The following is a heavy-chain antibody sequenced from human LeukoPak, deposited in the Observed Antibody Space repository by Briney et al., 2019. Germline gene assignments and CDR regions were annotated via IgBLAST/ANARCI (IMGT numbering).Heavy chain of an antibody. CDR1: EFTFSNAW. V-gene: IGHV3-15*01. CDR2: IKSKTDGGTT. J-gene: IGHJ4*02. Sequence: PGGSLRLSCAASEFTFSNAWMNWVRQGPGKGLEWVGRIKSKTDGGTTDYDAPVEGRFTISRDDSKNTVYLQMNSLKTDDTAVYYCTSQYFDYWGQGTLVAVSS. CDR3: TSQYFDY.